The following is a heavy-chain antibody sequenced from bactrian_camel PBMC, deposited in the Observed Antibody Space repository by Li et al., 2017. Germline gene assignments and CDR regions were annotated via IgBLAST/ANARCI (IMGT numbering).Heavy chain of an antibody. D-gene: IGHD7*01. CDR2: IVSGGDDT. J-gene: IGHJ6*01. V-gene: IGHV3S6*01. Sequence: HVQLVESGGGSVQAGGSLRLSCTAPGVASNRCGMDWYRQAAGKQREWVSSIVSGGDDTFYADSVEGRFNISRENAKNALYLQMNSLRSEDGGVYYCAAWWSVGFWGQGTQVTVS. CDR1: GVASNRCG. CDR3: AAWWSVGF.